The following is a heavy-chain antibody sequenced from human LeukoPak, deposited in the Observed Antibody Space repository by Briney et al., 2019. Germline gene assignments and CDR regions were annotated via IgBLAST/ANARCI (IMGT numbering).Heavy chain of an antibody. CDR3: ARDFLFLGWFDP. J-gene: IGHJ5*02. D-gene: IGHD2/OR15-2a*01. CDR2: INPSGGST. CDR1: GYTFTSYY. V-gene: IGHV1-46*01. Sequence: ASVKVSCKASGYTFTSYYMHWVRQAPGQGLEWMGIINPSGGSTSYAQKFQGRVTITRDTSASTAYMELSSLRSEDTAVYYCARDFLFLGWFDPWGQGTLVTVSS.